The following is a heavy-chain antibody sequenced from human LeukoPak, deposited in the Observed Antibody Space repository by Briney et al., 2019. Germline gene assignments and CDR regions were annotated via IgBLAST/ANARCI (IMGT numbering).Heavy chain of an antibody. V-gene: IGHV1-69*04. CDR1: AGTFSSYT. D-gene: IGHD1-1*01. CDR2: IIPILGIA. CDR3: ARDSSPLLRGRHDYMDV. J-gene: IGHJ6*03. Sequence: SVKVSCKASAGTFSSYTISWVRQAPGQGLEWMGRIIPILGIANYAQKFQGRVTITADKSTSTAYMELSSLRSEDTAVYYCARDSSPLLRGRHDYMDVWGKGTTVTVSS.